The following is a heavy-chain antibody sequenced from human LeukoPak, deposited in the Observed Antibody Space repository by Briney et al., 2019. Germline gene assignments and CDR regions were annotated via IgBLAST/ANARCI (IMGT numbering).Heavy chain of an antibody. CDR2: ISGSGVT. D-gene: IGHD6-13*01. Sequence: GGSLRLSCAASGFTFSGYAMTWVRQAPGKGLEWVSGISGSGVTFYADSVKGRFTISRDNSKNTLYLQMNSLRAEDTAVYYCAKFGDIAAAGTFDYWGQGTLVTVSS. CDR1: GFTFSGYA. V-gene: IGHV3-23*01. CDR3: AKFGDIAAAGTFDY. J-gene: IGHJ4*02.